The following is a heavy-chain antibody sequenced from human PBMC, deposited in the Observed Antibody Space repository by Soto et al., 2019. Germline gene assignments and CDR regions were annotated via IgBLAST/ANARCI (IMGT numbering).Heavy chain of an antibody. CDR1: GYTFTRYY. Sequence: ASVKVSCKASGYTFTRYYMHWVRQAPGQGLEWMGWINPNSGGTNYAQKFQGRVTMTRDTSISTAYMELSRLRSDDTAVYYCARLYYYDSSGSGYWGQGTLVTVSS. CDR3: ARLYYYDSSGSGY. J-gene: IGHJ4*02. V-gene: IGHV1-2*02. CDR2: INPNSGGT. D-gene: IGHD3-22*01.